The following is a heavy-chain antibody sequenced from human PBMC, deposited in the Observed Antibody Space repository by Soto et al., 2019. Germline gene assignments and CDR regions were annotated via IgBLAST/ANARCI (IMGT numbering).Heavy chain of an antibody. CDR1: GFTFSDSW. CDR3: ARGPRGYYALDV. V-gene: IGHV3-74*01. J-gene: IGHJ6*02. CDR2: INFDGSST. Sequence: EVQLEESGGGLVQPGGSLRLSSAASGFTFSDSWMHWVRQAPGKGLVWVSRINFDGSSTNYADSVKGRFTISRDNAKNTLYLQMNSLRAEDTAVYYCARGPRGYYALDVWGQGTTVTVSS.